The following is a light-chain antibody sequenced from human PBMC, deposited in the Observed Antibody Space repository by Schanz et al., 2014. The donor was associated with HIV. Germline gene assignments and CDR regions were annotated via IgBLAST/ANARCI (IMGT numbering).Light chain of an antibody. CDR1: SSNIATNA. CDR3: ATWDGILSLWV. J-gene: IGLJ3*02. CDR2: NTY. V-gene: IGLV1-44*01. Sequence: QSVLTQPPSASGTPGQRVTMSCAASSSNIATNAVNRTQHPPGTAPKLVIYNTYHRPSGVPDRFSGSQSGASASLAISGLQSEDEADFYCATWDGILSLWVFRGGTKLTVL.